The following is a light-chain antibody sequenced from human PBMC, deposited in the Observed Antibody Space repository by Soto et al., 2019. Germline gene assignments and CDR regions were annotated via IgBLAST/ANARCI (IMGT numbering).Light chain of an antibody. Sequence: EIVVTQSPATLSLSPGERATLSCRTSQSVSSYFAWYQQKPGRAPRLLIYDASSRATGIPARFIGSGSGTDFTLTISCLEPEDFAVYYCQQRSNWPITFGQGTRLEIK. V-gene: IGKV3-11*01. J-gene: IGKJ5*01. CDR2: DAS. CDR3: QQRSNWPIT. CDR1: QSVSSY.